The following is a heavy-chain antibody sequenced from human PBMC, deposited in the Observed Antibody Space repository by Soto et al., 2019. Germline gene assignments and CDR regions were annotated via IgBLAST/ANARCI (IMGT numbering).Heavy chain of an antibody. V-gene: IGHV3-30*18. D-gene: IGHD6-13*01. CDR1: GFTFSSYG. CDR3: AKDAGIAAAGT. CDR2: ISYDGSNK. Sequence: QVQLVESGGGVVQPGRSLRLSCAASGFTFSSYGMHWVRQAPGKGLEWVAVISYDGSNKYYADSVKGRFTISRDNSKNTLYLQMNSLRAEDTAVYYCAKDAGIAAAGTWGQGTLVTVSS. J-gene: IGHJ5*02.